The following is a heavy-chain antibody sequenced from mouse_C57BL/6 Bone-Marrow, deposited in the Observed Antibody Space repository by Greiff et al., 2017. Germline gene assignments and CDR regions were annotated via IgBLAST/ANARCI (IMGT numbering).Heavy chain of an antibody. Sequence: EVKLMESGPELVKPGASVKISCKASGYSFTGYYMNWVKQSPEKSLEWIGEINPSTGGTTYNQKFKAKATLTVDKSSSTAYMQLKSLTSEDSAVYYCARDSLRYAMDYWGQGTSVTVSS. V-gene: IGHV1-42*01. CDR3: ARDSLRYAMDY. CDR1: GYSFTGYY. D-gene: IGHD1-1*01. J-gene: IGHJ4*01. CDR2: INPSTGGT.